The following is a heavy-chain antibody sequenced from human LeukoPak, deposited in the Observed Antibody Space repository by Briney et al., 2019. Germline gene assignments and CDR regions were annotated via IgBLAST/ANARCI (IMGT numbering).Heavy chain of an antibody. Sequence: SGTLSLSCTVSGCSIDSPNWRSWVRQPPGGGVEWMGEILHSVSTKYNPSLKSRVTISVDKSKNQFSLKMSSVTAADTAVYYCARAGESSSSWGYYFDYWGQGTLVTVSS. CDR2: ILHSVST. CDR3: ARAGESSSSWGYYFDY. CDR1: GCSIDSPNW. V-gene: IGHV4-4*02. J-gene: IGHJ4*02. D-gene: IGHD6-13*01.